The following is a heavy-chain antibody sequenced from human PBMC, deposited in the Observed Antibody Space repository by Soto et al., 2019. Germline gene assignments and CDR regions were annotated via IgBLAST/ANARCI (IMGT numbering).Heavy chain of an antibody. V-gene: IGHV3-23*01. CDR1: GFTFSNYA. Sequence: HPGGSLRLSCAASGFTFSNYAMSWVRQAPGKGLEWVSSISGDGGSPYYADSVKGRSTISRDNSKNTLYLQMNSLRAEDTAIYFCAKDAWPYYFDYWGQGTLVTVSS. CDR2: ISGDGGSP. CDR3: AKDAWPYYFDY. J-gene: IGHJ4*02. D-gene: IGHD3-16*01.